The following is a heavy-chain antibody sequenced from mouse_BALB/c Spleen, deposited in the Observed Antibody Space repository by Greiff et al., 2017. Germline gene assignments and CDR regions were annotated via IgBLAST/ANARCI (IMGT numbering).Heavy chain of an antibody. J-gene: IGHJ4*01. Sequence: VKLQESGAELVRPGASVKLSCKASGYTFTSYWINWVKQRPGQGLEWIGNIYPSDSYTNYNQKFKDKATLTVDKSSSTAYMQLSSPTSEDSAVYYCASPTYYGNYGYYAMDYWGQGTSVTVSS. D-gene: IGHD2-10*01. V-gene: IGHV1-69*02. CDR3: ASPTYYGNYGYYAMDY. CDR1: GYTFTSYW. CDR2: IYPSDSYT.